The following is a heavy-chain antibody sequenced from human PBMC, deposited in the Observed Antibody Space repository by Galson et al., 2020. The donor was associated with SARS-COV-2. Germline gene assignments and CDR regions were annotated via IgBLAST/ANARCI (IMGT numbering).Heavy chain of an antibody. CDR3: ASGLWNSGFDH. CDR1: GDSVSRNSVA. CDR2: TYFRVKWFN. D-gene: IGHD1-1*01. J-gene: IGHJ4*02. V-gene: IGHV6-1*01. Sequence: ETSETLSLTCAISGDSVSRNSVAWNWIRQSPSRGLEWLGRTYFRVKWFNDYAVSVKGRITINPDTSKNQFYLQLNSVTPDDTAVYYCASGLWNSGFDHWGQGTLVTVSS.